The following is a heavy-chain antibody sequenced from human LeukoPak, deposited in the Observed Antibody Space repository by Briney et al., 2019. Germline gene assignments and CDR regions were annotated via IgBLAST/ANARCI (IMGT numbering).Heavy chain of an antibody. V-gene: IGHV3-23*01. J-gene: IGHJ5*02. Sequence: PGGSLRLSCVASGFIFSSYAMSWVRQAPGKGLEWVSVISGSGDITYYADSVKGRFTISRDNSKNTLYLQMNSLRAEDTAVYYCAKFAVGINTMSNHWGQGTLVTVSS. CDR2: ISGSGDIT. D-gene: IGHD3-22*01. CDR3: AKFAVGINTMSNH. CDR1: GFIFSSYA.